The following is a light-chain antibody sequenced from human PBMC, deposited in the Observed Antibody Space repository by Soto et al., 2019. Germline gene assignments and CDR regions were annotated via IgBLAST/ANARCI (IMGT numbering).Light chain of an antibody. V-gene: IGKV1-39*01. CDR3: QQSYSTPT. Sequence: DIQMTQSPSSLSASVGDRVTITCRASQSISSYLNWYQQKPGKAPKLLIYAASSLQSGVPSRFSGSGSGTDFTLTISSLQPEDFATYYCQQSYSTPTVGQGTRLE. CDR2: AAS. J-gene: IGKJ5*01. CDR1: QSISSY.